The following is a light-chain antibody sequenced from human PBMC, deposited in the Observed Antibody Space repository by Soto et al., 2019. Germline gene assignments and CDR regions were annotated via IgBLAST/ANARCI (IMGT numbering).Light chain of an antibody. Sequence: DIPMTQSPSSLSASVGDRVTITCQASQDISNYFNWYQQKPGKAPKLLIYDASNLETGVPSRFSGSGSGTDFTFTISSLQPEDIATYYCQQYDNLPTFGGGTKVEIK. CDR1: QDISNY. V-gene: IGKV1-33*01. CDR3: QQYDNLPT. J-gene: IGKJ4*01. CDR2: DAS.